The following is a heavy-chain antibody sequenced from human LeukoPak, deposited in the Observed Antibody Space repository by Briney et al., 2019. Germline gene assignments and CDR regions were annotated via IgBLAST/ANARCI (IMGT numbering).Heavy chain of an antibody. CDR3: ARLRCDVGDCYSAGQNF. J-gene: IGHJ4*02. CDR2: INSDGSST. Sequence: GGSLRLSCAASGFTFTTYWMHWVRQAPGQGLVWVPRINSDGSSTSYADSVKGRFSISRDNARNTLYLQMNSLRAEDTAVYFCARLRCDVGDCYSAGQNFWGQGTLVTVSS. CDR1: GFTFTTYW. D-gene: IGHD2-21*02. V-gene: IGHV3-74*01.